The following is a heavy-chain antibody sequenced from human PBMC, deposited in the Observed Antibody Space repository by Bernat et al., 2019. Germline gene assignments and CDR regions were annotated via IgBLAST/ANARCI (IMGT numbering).Heavy chain of an antibody. CDR2: IYSGGST. CDR1: GFTVSSNY. J-gene: IGHJ5*02. V-gene: IGHV3-66*01. CDR3: ARDSRGIPDYDILTGLGWFDP. D-gene: IGHD3-9*01. Sequence: EVQLVESGGGLVQPGGPLRLSCAASGFTVSSNYMSWVRQAPGKGLEWVSVIYSGGSTYYADSVKGRFTISRDNSKNTLYLQMNSLRAEDTAVYYCARDSRGIPDYDILTGLGWFDPWGQGTLVTVSS.